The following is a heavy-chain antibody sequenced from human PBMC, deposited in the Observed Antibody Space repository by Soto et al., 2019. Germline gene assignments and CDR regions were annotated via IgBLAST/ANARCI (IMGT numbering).Heavy chain of an antibody. CDR1: GGTFSNYA. J-gene: IGHJ3*02. D-gene: IGHD3-3*01. Sequence: QVLLVQSGAEVRKPGSSVRVSCKASGGTFSNYAFSWVRQAPGQGLEWMGAIIPLFGTTRYAQKFQGRFTITADDSTSTAYMDLSGLRSEDTAMYYCAKERSGWLIFAAFDIWGQGTMVTVSS. CDR3: AKERSGWLIFAAFDI. V-gene: IGHV1-69*01. CDR2: IIPLFGTT.